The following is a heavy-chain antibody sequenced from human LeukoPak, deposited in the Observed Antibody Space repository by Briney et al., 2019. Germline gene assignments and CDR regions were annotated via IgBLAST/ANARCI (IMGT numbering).Heavy chain of an antibody. V-gene: IGHV3-23*01. D-gene: IGHD2-15*01. CDR2: ISPSNISS. J-gene: IGHJ4*02. CDR1: GFTFSNYA. CDR3: ARQLGYCSDGTCYFDH. Sequence: GGSLRLSCAASGFTFSNYAISWVRQAPGKGLEWVSSISPSNISSYYADSVKGRFIISRENSGNTLYLQMNSLRGEDSATYYCARQLGYCSDGTCYFDHWGQGTLATVSS.